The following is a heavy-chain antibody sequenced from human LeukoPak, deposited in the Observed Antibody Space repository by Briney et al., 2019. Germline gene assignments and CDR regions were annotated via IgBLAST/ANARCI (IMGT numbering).Heavy chain of an antibody. V-gene: IGHV1-2*02. CDR1: GYTLSVTGRY. D-gene: IGHD3-10*01. J-gene: IGHJ4*02. Sequence: ASVKVSCTASGYTLSVTGRYLYWPRHHPGHGLECMGWIYPNNGATAYPQKFQGRVALTRETSVCPAYMELRRLRPDDRAVDLCARQGPGHMVEFDYWGRETRVTVSS. CDR2: IYPNNGAT. CDR3: ARQGPGHMVEFDY.